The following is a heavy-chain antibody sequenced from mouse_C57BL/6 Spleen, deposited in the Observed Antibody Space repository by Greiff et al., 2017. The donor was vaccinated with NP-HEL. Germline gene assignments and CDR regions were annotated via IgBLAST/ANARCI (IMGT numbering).Heavy chain of an antibody. CDR1: GYTFTSYW. V-gene: IGHV1-55*01. CDR3: ARAGYYTEYYFDY. D-gene: IGHD2-3*01. CDR2: IYPGSGST. Sequence: QVQLQQSGAELVKPGASVKMSCKASGYTFTSYWITWVKQRPGQGLEWIGDIYPGSGSTNYNEKFKSKATLTVDTSSSTAYMQLSSLTSEDSAVYYCARAGYYTEYYFDYWGQGTTLTVSS. J-gene: IGHJ2*01.